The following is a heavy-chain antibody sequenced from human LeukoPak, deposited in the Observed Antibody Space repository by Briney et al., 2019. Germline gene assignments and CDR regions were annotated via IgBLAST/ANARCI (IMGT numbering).Heavy chain of an antibody. V-gene: IGHV4-4*02. D-gene: IGHD5-18*01. CDR2: IYHGGST. CDR1: GCSISGSNW. Sequence: SETLSLTCAVSGCSISGSNWWTGVRQSPGKGLEWIGEIYHGGSTNYNPSLKSRVTISVDKSKNQFSLNVNSVTAADTAVYYCARTGNTAMVPLDYWGQGTLVTVSS. J-gene: IGHJ4*02. CDR3: ARTGNTAMVPLDY.